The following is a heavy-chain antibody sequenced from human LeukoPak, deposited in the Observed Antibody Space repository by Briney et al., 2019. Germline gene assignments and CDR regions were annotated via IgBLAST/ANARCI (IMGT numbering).Heavy chain of an antibody. V-gene: IGHV3-7*01. CDR3: AREKIVVPAAKGPQFDY. Sequence: PGGSLRLSCAASGFTFSSYLMSWVRQAPGKGLEWVANIKQDGSEKYYVDSVKGRFTISRDNAKNSLYLQMNSLRAEDTAVYYCAREKIVVPAAKGPQFDYWGQGTLVTVSS. CDR2: IKQDGSEK. J-gene: IGHJ4*02. D-gene: IGHD2-2*01. CDR1: GFTFSSYL.